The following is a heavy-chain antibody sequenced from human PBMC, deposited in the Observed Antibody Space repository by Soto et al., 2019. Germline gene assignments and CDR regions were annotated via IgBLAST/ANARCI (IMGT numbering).Heavy chain of an antibody. V-gene: IGHV3-53*01. D-gene: IGHD6-19*01. J-gene: IGHJ4*02. CDR3: AARVRSSGWYADFDY. Sequence: EVQLVESGGGLIQPGGSLRLSCAASGFTVSSDYMSWVRQAPGKGLEWVSVISSGGSSTYYADSVKGRFTISRDNSKNTLYLQMNSRRAEDTAVYYWAARVRSSGWYADFDYWGQGALVTVSS. CDR2: ISSGGSST. CDR1: GFTVSSDY.